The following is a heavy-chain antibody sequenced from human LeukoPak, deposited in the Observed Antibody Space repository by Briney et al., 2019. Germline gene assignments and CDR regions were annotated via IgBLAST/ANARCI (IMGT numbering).Heavy chain of an antibody. Sequence: GASVKVSCKVSGYTLTELSMHWVRQAPGKGLEWMGRFDPEDGETLYAQKFQGRVTLTRDTSISTVYMEVSRLRSDDTAVYYCARGTMNLDFWGQGTLVIVSS. CDR3: ARGTMNLDF. CDR1: GYTLTELS. V-gene: IGHV1-24*01. CDR2: FDPEDGET. D-gene: IGHD3-22*01. J-gene: IGHJ1*01.